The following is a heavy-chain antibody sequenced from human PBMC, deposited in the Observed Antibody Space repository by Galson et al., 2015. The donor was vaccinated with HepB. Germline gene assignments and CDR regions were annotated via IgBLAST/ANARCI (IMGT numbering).Heavy chain of an antibody. D-gene: IGHD3-10*01. J-gene: IGHJ6*02. CDR1: GFTFSAHS. V-gene: IGHV3-21*06. Sequence: LRLSCAASGFTFSAHSMNWVRQAPGKGLEWVSSISSSGPYIYYADSVKGRFTISRDNAKNSLYLQMNSLRVEDTAVYYCARDREVRGIINYYYGMDVWGRGTTVTVSS. CDR3: ARDREVRGIINYYYGMDV. CDR2: ISSSGPYI.